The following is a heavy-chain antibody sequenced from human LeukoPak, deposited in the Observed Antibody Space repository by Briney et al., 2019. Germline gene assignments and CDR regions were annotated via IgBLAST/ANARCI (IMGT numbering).Heavy chain of an antibody. J-gene: IGHJ4*02. V-gene: IGHV4-59*08. D-gene: IGHD1-26*01. CDR3: ARGARGSYSY. CDR2: IYYSGST. Sequence: PSETLSLTCTVSGGSISSYYWSWIRQPPGKGLEWIGYIYYSGSTNYNPSLKSRVTISVDTSKNQFSLKLSSVTAADTAVYYCARGARGSYSYWGQGTLVTVSS. CDR1: GGSISSYY.